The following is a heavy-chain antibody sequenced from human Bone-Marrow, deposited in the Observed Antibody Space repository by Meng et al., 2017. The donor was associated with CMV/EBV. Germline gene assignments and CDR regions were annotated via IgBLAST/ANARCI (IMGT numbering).Heavy chain of an antibody. Sequence: SVKVSCKASGGTFSSYAISWVRQAPGQGLEWMGGIIPIFGTANYAQKFQGRVTITTDESTSTAYMELSSLRSEDTAVYYCARDHLQGLTNYYYGMDVWGQGTTVTVSS. CDR3: ARDHLQGLTNYYYGMDV. CDR2: IIPIFGTA. CDR1: GGTFSSYA. J-gene: IGHJ6*02. D-gene: IGHD3/OR15-3a*01. V-gene: IGHV1-69*05.